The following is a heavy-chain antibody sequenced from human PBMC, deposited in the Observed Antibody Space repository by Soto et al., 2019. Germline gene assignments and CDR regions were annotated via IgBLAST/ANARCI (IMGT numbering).Heavy chain of an antibody. CDR2: IIPTLGAP. D-gene: IGHD2-2*01. Sequence: SVKGSCRASGGSFCSYSISWGRQVPVQGLEWMGGIIPTLGAPNYAQKFQGRVTVSADEVTGTAYMELSSLRSEDTAVYYCARYCSSATCRKYNYYGMDVWGQGTKVTVSS. J-gene: IGHJ6*02. CDR1: GGSFCSYS. CDR3: ARYCSSATCRKYNYYGMDV. V-gene: IGHV1-69*16.